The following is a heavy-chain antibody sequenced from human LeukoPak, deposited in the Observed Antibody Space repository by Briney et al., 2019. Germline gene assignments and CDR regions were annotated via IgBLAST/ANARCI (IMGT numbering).Heavy chain of an antibody. Sequence: GASVKVSCKASGGTFNSYAISWVRQAPGQGLEWMGWIHTYNGHTNYAQKLQGRVTMTTDTSTSTAYMELRSLRSDDTAVYYCARDQYYDSKGWFDPWGQGTLVTVSS. D-gene: IGHD3-22*01. J-gene: IGHJ5*02. CDR3: ARDQYYDSKGWFDP. CDR1: GGTFNSYA. V-gene: IGHV1-18*01. CDR2: IHTYNGHT.